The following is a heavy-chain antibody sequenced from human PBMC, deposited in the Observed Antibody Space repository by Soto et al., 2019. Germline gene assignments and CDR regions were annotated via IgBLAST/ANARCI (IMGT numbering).Heavy chain of an antibody. CDR3: ARSDGYSFDWLDC. CDR2: MNPNSGNT. Sequence: QVQLVQSGAEVKTPGASAKVSCKASGYTFATYDINWVRQAPGQGLEWMGWMNPNSGNTGYAQKLQGRLTMTRDTALSVAHMELSSLRNEGTAVYYCARSDGYSFDWLDCWGQGTGVTVSA. V-gene: IGHV1-8*01. CDR1: GYTFATYD. J-gene: IGHJ5*01. D-gene: IGHD2-21*01.